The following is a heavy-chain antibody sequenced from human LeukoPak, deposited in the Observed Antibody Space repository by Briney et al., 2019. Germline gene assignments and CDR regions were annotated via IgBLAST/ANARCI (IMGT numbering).Heavy chain of an antibody. CDR1: GYTFTGYY. D-gene: IGHD2-15*01. CDR3: ARDNSGGSTWWFDP. Sequence: AAVKVSCKASGYTFTGYYMHWVRQAPGQGLGWMGWINPYSGGTNYAQKFQGRVTMTRDTSTSTVYMELSSLRSEDTAVYYCARDNSGGSTWWFDPWGQGTLVTVSS. J-gene: IGHJ5*02. V-gene: IGHV1-2*02. CDR2: INPYSGGT.